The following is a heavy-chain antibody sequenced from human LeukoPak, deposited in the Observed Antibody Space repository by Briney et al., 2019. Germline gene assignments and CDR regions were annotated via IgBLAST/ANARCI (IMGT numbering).Heavy chain of an antibody. CDR1: GGSFSNSRYY. J-gene: IGHJ4*02. D-gene: IGHD1-14*01. CDR2: LYSSGNT. V-gene: IGHV4-39*01. Sequence: SETLSRTCTVSGGSFSNSRYYWGWVRQPPGKGLEWIGSLYSSGNTFFNPSLKSRVTVSVDTSKNRFSLKLSSVTAADTAVYYCASSSNRYSTPHYYFDFWGQGTLVTVSS. CDR3: ASSSNRYSTPHYYFDF.